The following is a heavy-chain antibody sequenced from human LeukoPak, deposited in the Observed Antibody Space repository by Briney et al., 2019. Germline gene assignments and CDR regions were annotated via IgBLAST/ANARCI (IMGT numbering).Heavy chain of an antibody. CDR3: ARGRTVAGPYKWFDP. V-gene: IGHV4-39*07. J-gene: IGHJ5*02. CDR1: GGSISSSSYY. Sequence: SETLSLTCTVSGGSISSSSYYWGWIRQPPGKGLEWIGSIYYSGSTYHNPSLKSRVTISVDTSKNQFSLKLSSVTAADTAVYYCARGRTVAGPYKWFDPWGQGTLVTVSS. D-gene: IGHD6-19*01. CDR2: IYYSGST.